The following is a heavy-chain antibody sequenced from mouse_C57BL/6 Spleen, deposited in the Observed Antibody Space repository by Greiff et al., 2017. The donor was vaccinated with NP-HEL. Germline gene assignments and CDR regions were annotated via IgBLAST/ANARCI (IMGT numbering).Heavy chain of an antibody. D-gene: IGHD1-1*01. CDR2: IYPSDSET. CDR3: ARDYGSSRYAMDY. Sequence: QVQLQQPGAELVRPGSSVKLSCKASGYTFTSYWMDWVKQRPGQGLEWIGNIYPSDSETHYNQKFKDKATLTVDKSSSTAYMQLSSLTSEDSAVYYCARDYGSSRYAMDYWGQGTSVTVSS. J-gene: IGHJ4*01. V-gene: IGHV1-61*01. CDR1: GYTFTSYW.